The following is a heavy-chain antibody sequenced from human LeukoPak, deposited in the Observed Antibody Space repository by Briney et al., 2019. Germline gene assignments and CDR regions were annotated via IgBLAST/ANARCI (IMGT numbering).Heavy chain of an antibody. Sequence: GGSLRLSCAASGFTFSSHSMNWVRQAPGKGLEWVSYISSSSSTIYYADSVKGRFTISRDNAKNSLYLQMNSPRAEDTAVYYCARGAYYYEDWGQGTLVTVSS. CDR2: ISSSSSTI. D-gene: IGHD3-22*01. J-gene: IGHJ4*02. V-gene: IGHV3-48*01. CDR1: GFTFSSHS. CDR3: ARGAYYYED.